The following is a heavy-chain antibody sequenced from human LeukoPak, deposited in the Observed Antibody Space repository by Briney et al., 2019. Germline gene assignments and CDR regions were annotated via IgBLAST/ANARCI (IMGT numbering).Heavy chain of an antibody. CDR1: GFTFSSYG. D-gene: IGHD3-22*01. CDR2: ISYDGSNK. J-gene: IGHJ4*02. V-gene: IGHV3-30*18. CDR3: AKGYYYDSSGYYPFDY. Sequence: GGSLRLSCAASGFTFSSYGMHWVRQAPGKGLEWVAVISYDGSNKYYADSVKGRLTISRDNSKNTLYLQMNSLRAEDTAVYYCAKGYYYDSSGYYPFDYWGQGTLVTVSS.